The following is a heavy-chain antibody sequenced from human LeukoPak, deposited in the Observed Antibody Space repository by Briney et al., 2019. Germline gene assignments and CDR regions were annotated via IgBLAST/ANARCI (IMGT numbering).Heavy chain of an antibody. J-gene: IGHJ3*02. D-gene: IGHD4-17*01. CDR2: ISAYNGNT. CDR3: AVDYGDYGGAFDI. CDR1: GYSFTSYG. V-gene: IGHV1-18*01. Sequence: ASVKVSCKASGYSFTSYGISWVRQAPGQGLEWRGWISAYNGNTNYAQKLQGRVTMTRDTSISTAYMELSRLRSDDTAVYYCAVDYGDYGGAFDIWGQGTMVTVSS.